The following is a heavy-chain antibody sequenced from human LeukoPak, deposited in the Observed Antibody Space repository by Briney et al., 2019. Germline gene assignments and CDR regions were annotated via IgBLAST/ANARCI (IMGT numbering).Heavy chain of an antibody. CDR3: TREDNWYFDL. V-gene: IGHV3-11*05. Sequence: KPGGPLRLSCAASGFTFSDYYMTWIRQAPGKGLEWLSYINTGSTYTNYANSVKGRFTISRDNAKNSLYLQLNSLRAEDTAVYYCTREDNWYFDLWGRGTLVTVSS. J-gene: IGHJ2*01. CDR2: INTGSTYT. CDR1: GFTFSDYY.